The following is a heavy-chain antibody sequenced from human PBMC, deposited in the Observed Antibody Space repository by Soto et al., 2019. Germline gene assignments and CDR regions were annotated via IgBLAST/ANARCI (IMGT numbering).Heavy chain of an antibody. D-gene: IGHD6-19*01. V-gene: IGHV1-69*06. Sequence: QVPLVQSGTEVKKPGSSVKVSCKASGGTFSSYAISWVRQAPGQGLEWMGGIITIFGTAKYAQKFQGRVTITADKTTSTAYMELSSLRSEDTAVYYCARDAAARYSSGWYWFDPWGQGTLVTVSS. CDR3: ARDAAARYSSGWYWFDP. CDR1: GGTFSSYA. J-gene: IGHJ5*02. CDR2: IITIFGTA.